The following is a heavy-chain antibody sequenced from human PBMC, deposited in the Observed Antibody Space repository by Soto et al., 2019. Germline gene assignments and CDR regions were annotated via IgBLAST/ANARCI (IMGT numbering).Heavy chain of an antibody. Sequence: EVQLVESGGGLVQPGGSLRLSCAASGFAFSRYWMHWVRQAPGKGLVWVARIESDGSSINYADSVRGRFTISRDNANNTLYLQMTNLATADTAVYFCARDSPPVTTPPYSNYGMDVWGQGTTVTGS. CDR3: ARDSPPVTTPPYSNYGMDV. D-gene: IGHD4-17*01. CDR1: GFAFSRYW. V-gene: IGHV3-74*01. CDR2: IESDGSSI. J-gene: IGHJ6*02.